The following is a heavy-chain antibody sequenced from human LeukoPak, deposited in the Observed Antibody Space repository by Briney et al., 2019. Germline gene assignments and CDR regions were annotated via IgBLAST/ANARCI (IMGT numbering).Heavy chain of an antibody. CDR2: INHSGST. J-gene: IGHJ4*02. D-gene: IGHD2-15*01. Sequence: SETLSLTCAVYGGSFGGYYWSWIRQPPGKGLEWIGEINHSGSTNYNPSLKSRVTISVDTSKNQFSLKLSSVTAADTAVYYCARRAATAARYFDYWGQGTLVTVSS. CDR1: GGSFGGYY. V-gene: IGHV4-34*01. CDR3: ARRAATAARYFDY.